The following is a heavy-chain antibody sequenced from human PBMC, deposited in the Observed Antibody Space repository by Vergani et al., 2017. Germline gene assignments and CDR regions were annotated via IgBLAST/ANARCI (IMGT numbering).Heavy chain of an antibody. CDR1: GYSFTNYQ. J-gene: IGHJ4*02. CDR3: AGRLVTRGTYSVDY. V-gene: IGHV5-51*03. D-gene: IGHD1-26*01. Sequence: EVHLVQSGAEVKKPGESLKISCKASGYSFTNYQIGWVRQMPGKGLEWMGIIYPGDFDTRYSPSFQCQVTISVDKSISTAFLRWSSLKASDTAMYYCAGRLVTRGTYSVDYWGRGALVTVSS. CDR2: IYPGDFDT.